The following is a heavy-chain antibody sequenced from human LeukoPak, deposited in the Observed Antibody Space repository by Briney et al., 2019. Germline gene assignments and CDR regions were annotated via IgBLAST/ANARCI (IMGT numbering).Heavy chain of an antibody. CDR1: GYTFTGYY. V-gene: IGHV1-2*02. CDR2: INPNSGGT. CDR3: ARGDFWSGSLYYMDV. D-gene: IGHD3-3*01. Sequence: ASVKVSCKASGYTFTGYYMHWVRQAPGQGLEWMGWINPNSGGTNYAQKFQGRVTMTRDTSISTAYMELSRLRSDDTAVYYCARGDFWSGSLYYMDVWGKGTTVTVSS. J-gene: IGHJ6*03.